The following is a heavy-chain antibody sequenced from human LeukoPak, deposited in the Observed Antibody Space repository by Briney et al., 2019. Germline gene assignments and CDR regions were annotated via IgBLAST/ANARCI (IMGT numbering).Heavy chain of an antibody. CDR2: INPTGGST. D-gene: IGHD3-22*01. V-gene: IGHV1-46*01. J-gene: IGHJ4*02. Sequence: ASVKVSCKVSGYTFTSYYMHWVRQAPGQGLEWMGLINPTGGSTGYAQKFQGGVTMTRDMPTTTVYLDLSSLRSEDTAVYYCARGRLNYNSGGYYENPHLDYWGQGTLVTVSS. CDR1: GYTFTSYY. CDR3: ARGRLNYNSGGYYENPHLDY.